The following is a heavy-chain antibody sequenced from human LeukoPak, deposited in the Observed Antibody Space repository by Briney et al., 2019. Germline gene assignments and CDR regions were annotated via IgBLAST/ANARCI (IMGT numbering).Heavy chain of an antibody. CDR2: IHPADSDT. D-gene: IGHD3-10*01. CDR3: ARHRRRSIIGTASSRGFDS. Sequence: GESLKISCKGSGYSFTTYWIGWVRQMPGKGLEWMGIIHPADSDTTYSPSFQGQVTISADKSISTAYLQWSSLKASDTAMYYCARHRRRSIIGTASSRGFDSWGQGTLVTVSS. J-gene: IGHJ4*02. CDR1: GYSFTTYW. V-gene: IGHV5-51*01.